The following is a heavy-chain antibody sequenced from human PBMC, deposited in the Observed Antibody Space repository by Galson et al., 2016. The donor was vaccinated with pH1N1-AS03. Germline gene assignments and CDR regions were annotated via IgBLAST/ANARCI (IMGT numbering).Heavy chain of an antibody. Sequence: SVKVSCKASGLTFSSYAISWVRQAPGQGLEWVGGVKGVFRTTNYAQKFQGRITITMDQSTGTAYMEVSSLRAEDTAVYYCARVWPGKDRRLDNWGQGTLVTVSS. V-gene: IGHV1-69*05. J-gene: IGHJ4*02. CDR3: ARVWPGKDRRLDN. CDR2: VKGVFRTT. D-gene: IGHD4-23*01. CDR1: GLTFSSYA.